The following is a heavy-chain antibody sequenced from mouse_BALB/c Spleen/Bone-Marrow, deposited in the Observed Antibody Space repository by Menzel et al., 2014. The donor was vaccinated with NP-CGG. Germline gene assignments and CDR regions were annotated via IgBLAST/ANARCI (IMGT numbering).Heavy chain of an antibody. CDR1: GFTFTDYY. V-gene: IGHV7-3*02. J-gene: IGHJ3*01. Sequence: EVQLVESGGGLVQPGGSLRLFCATSGFTFTDYYMSWVRQPPGKALEWLGFIRNKANGYTTEYSASVKGRFTISRDNSQSILYLQMNTLRAEDSATYYCATGWFAYWGQGTLVTVSA. CDR2: IRNKANGYTT. CDR3: ATGWFAY.